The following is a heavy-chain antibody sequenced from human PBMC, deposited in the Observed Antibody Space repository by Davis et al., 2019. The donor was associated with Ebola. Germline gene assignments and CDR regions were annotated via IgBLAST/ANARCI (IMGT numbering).Heavy chain of an antibody. D-gene: IGHD3-22*01. CDR3: ARGWLRSGLDS. CDR1: GDSVAGGSGG. Sequence: HSQTLSLTCAISGDSVAGGSGGWNWIRQSPSRGLEWLGRTYYTSKWYNDYAESVKSRINIKPDTSKNQLALQMNSVTPEDTAVYYCARGWLRSGLDSWGQGTLVTVSS. V-gene: IGHV6-1*01. J-gene: IGHJ4*02. CDR2: TYYTSKWYN.